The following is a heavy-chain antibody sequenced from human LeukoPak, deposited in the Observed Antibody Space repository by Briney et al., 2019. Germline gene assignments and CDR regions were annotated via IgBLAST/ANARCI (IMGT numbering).Heavy chain of an antibody. V-gene: IGHV4-34*01. J-gene: IGHJ4*02. CDR1: GGSFSGYY. CDR2: INHSGST. D-gene: IGHD6-19*01. CDR3: ARRSYRGVAALRY. Sequence: SETLSLTCAVYGGSFSGYYWSWLRQPPGKGREGMGEINHSGSTNYNQSLKSGVTITVDTSKKQYSLKLSSVPAADTAVYYCARRSYRGVAALRYWGQGTLVTVSS.